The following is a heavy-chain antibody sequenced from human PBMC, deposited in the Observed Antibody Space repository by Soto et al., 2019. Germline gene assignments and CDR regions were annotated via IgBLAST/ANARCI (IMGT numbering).Heavy chain of an antibody. CDR2: MNPNSGNT. CDR3: ARGLSVYRAAIRSWFDR. V-gene: IGHV1-8*01. D-gene: IGHD2-2*02. J-gene: IGHJ5*02. Sequence: VASVKVSCKASGYTFTSYDINWVRQATGQGLEWMGWMNPNSGNTGYAQKFQGRVTMTRNTSISTAYMELGSLRSEDTAVYYCARGLSVYRAAIRSWFDRWGKGTLVAVSS. CDR1: GYTFTSYD.